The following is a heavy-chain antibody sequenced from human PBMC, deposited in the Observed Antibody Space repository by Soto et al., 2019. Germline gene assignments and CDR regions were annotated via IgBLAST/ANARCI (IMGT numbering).Heavy chain of an antibody. D-gene: IGHD6-19*01. CDR2: INPHTGVT. CDR1: GYTFTGYY. Sequence: GASVKVSCKTSGYTFTGYYIHWVRQAPGQGLEWMGWINPHTGVTNYAQNFQGWVTMTRDTSISTVYMEMTRLKSDDTAVYYCARVSGGVAGTLDPWGQGTLVTVSS. CDR3: ARVSGGVAGTLDP. V-gene: IGHV1-2*04. J-gene: IGHJ5*02.